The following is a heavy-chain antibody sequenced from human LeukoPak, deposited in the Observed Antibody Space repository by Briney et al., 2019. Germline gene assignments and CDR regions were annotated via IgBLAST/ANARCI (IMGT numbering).Heavy chain of an antibody. Sequence: PGGSLRLSCAASGFTSSSYGMHWVRQAPGKGLEWVSYISSSSSTIYYADSVKGRFTISRDNAKNSLYLQMNSLRAEDTAVYYCAKGSGYYYMDVWGKGTTVTVSS. CDR1: GFTSSSYG. D-gene: IGHD3-10*01. CDR2: ISSSSSTI. CDR3: AKGSGYYYMDV. J-gene: IGHJ6*03. V-gene: IGHV3-48*01.